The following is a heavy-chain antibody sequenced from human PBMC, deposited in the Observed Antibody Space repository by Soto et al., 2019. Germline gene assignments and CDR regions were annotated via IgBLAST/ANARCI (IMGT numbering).Heavy chain of an antibody. CDR1: GGSISSYY. D-gene: IGHD5-12*01. CDR3: ARDSKRGYSGYDYYYYGMDV. CDR2: IYYSGST. J-gene: IGHJ6*02. V-gene: IGHV4-59*01. Sequence: AETLSLTCTVSGGSISSYYLSWIRQPPGKGLEWIGYIYYSGSTNYNPSLKSRVTISVDTSKNQFSLKLSSVTAADTAVYYCARDSKRGYSGYDYYYYGMDVWGQGTTVTVSS.